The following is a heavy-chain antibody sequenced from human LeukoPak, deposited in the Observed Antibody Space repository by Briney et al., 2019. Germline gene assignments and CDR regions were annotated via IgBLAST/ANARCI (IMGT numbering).Heavy chain of an antibody. CDR1: GYTFTAFY. CDR3: ARARIHSVTTFSETSDNWFDP. Sequence: ASVKVSCKASGYTFTAFYMHWVRQAPGQGLEWMGWINPNSGDTNYAQKFQGRVTMTRDTSISTAYMELSRLRSDDTAVYYCARARIHSVTTFSETSDNWFDPWGQGTLVTVSS. J-gene: IGHJ5*02. V-gene: IGHV1-2*02. D-gene: IGHD4-11*01. CDR2: INPNSGDT.